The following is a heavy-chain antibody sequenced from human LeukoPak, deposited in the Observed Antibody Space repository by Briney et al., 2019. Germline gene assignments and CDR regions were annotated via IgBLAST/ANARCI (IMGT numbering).Heavy chain of an antibody. CDR2: IYHSGST. Sequence: SQTLSLTCTVSGGSISSGGYYWSWIRQPPGKGLEWIGYIYHSGSTYYNPSLKSRVTISVDRSKNQFSLKLSSVTAADTAVYYCARGNPTRLDFDFWGQGTLVTVSS. J-gene: IGHJ4*02. CDR1: GGSISSGGYY. D-gene: IGHD5-12*01. V-gene: IGHV4-30-2*01. CDR3: ARGNPTRLDFDF.